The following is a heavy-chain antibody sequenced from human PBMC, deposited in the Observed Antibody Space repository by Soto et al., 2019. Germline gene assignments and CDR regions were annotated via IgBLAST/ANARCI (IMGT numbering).Heavy chain of an antibody. J-gene: IGHJ4*01. Sequence: GSLRLSCAASGFTFSSYWMSWVRQAPGKGLEWVANIKEDGSEKNYVDSVKGQFTISRDNAKNSLYLQMNSLRAEDTAVYYCARERYYYGSGDYWGHGTLVTVSS. D-gene: IGHD3-10*01. V-gene: IGHV3-7*01. CDR3: ARERYYYGSGDY. CDR2: IKEDGSEK. CDR1: GFTFSSYW.